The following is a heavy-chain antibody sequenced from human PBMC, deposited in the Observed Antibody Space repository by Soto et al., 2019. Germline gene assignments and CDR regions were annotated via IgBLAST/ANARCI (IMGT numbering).Heavy chain of an antibody. CDR2: VKTKADGGTT. V-gene: IGHV3-15*07. CDR3: ARQATHGGLRFPLGFDP. D-gene: IGHD5-12*01. J-gene: IGHJ5*02. CDR1: CCTFSDAG. Sequence: GGPMRLSCTASCCTFSDAGMNWVRQAPGKGLEWVGHVKTKADGGTTEYAAFVNGRFTISRDDSKNTLFLDMADLRTEDTAVYYCARQATHGGLRFPLGFDPWGQGTLVTVSS.